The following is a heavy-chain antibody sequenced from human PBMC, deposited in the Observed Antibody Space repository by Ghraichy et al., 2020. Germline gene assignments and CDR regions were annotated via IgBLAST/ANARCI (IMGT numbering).Heavy chain of an antibody. J-gene: IGHJ4*02. D-gene: IGHD6-19*01. CDR1: GGSFSGYY. V-gene: IGHV4-34*01. CDR2: INHSGST. CDR3: ARRQWLPRPFDY. Sequence: SETLSLTCAVYGGSFSGYYWSWIRQPPGKGLEWIGEINHSGSTNYNPSLKSRVTISVDTSKNQFSLKLSSVTAADTAVYYCARRQWLPRPFDYWGQGTLVTVSS.